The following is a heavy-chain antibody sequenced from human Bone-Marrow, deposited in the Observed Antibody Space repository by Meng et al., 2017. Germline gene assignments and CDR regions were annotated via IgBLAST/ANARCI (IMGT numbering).Heavy chain of an antibody. V-gene: IGHV1-8*03. CDR3: ARVGRYCSGGSCSNYWYFDL. CDR1: GYTLPSYD. D-gene: IGHD2-15*01. Sequence: LVQAVVEVKKPWDSVKVSFKAAGYTLPSYDINWGRQATGQGLEWMGWMNPNSGNTGYAQKFQGRVTITRNTSISTAYMELSSLRSEDTAVYYCARVGRYCSGGSCSNYWYFDLWGRGTLVTVSS. J-gene: IGHJ2*01. CDR2: MNPNSGNT.